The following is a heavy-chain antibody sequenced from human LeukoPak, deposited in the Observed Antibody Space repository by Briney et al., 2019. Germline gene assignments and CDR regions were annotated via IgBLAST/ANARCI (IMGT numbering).Heavy chain of an antibody. CDR1: GHSFTSYW. D-gene: IGHD1-7*01. CDR2: IYPGDSDT. V-gene: IGHV5-51*01. J-gene: IGHJ4*02. CDR3: ASWRGEGTGTTALDY. Sequence: GESLKISCKGSGHSFTSYWIGWVRQVPGKGLEWMGIIYPGDSDTRYSPSFQGQVTISADKSISTAYLQWSSLKASDTAMYYCASWRGEGTGTTALDYWGQGTLVTVSS.